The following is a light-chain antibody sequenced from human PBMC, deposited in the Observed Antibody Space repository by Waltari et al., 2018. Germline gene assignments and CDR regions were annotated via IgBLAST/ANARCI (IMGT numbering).Light chain of an antibody. Sequence: QSVLTQPPSVSAAPGQKVTISCSGSYSTIGNNYVSWYQQLPGTAPKLLIYDNNKRPSGIPDRFSGSKSGASATLGITGLQTGDEADYYCGTWDATLSAGVFGGGTKVTVL. V-gene: IGLV1-51*01. CDR3: GTWDATLSAGV. J-gene: IGLJ3*02. CDR2: DNN. CDR1: YSTIGNNY.